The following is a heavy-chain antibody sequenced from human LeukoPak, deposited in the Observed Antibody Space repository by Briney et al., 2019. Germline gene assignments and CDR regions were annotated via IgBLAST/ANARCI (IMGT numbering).Heavy chain of an antibody. D-gene: IGHD3-22*01. Sequence: PGGSLRLSCAASGFTLNNAWMSWVRQAPGKGLEWLGHIKRETDGGIIDYAAPVEGRFTISRDDSRNTLYLQMDSLKIEDTAVYYCTTDRYYDNSELQFQHWGQGTLVTVSS. V-gene: IGHV3-15*01. CDR2: IKRETDGGII. CDR3: TTDRYYDNSELQFQH. CDR1: GFTLNNAW. J-gene: IGHJ1*01.